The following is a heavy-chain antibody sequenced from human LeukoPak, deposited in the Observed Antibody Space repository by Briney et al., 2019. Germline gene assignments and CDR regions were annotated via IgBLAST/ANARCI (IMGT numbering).Heavy chain of an antibody. V-gene: IGHV4-34*01. CDR2: INHSGYT. CDR3: TRAVAGHPD. D-gene: IGHD6-19*01. J-gene: IGHJ4*02. Sequence: AETLSLTCSVSGVPFRNYLWICVRQSPRQGLEWIGEINHSGYTKYNPSLKSRVTMSIDTSKNQFSLRLTSVSAADTGVYYCTRAVAGHPDWGQGTLVTVSS. CDR1: GVPFRNYL.